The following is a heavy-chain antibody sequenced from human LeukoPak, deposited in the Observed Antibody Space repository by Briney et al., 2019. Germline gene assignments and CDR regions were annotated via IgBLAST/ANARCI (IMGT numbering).Heavy chain of an antibody. D-gene: IGHD1-26*01. J-gene: IGHJ4*02. CDR3: ASDPTLGGSPFYFDY. V-gene: IGHV1-18*01. CDR2: ISSYNGNT. CDR1: DYTFTSYG. Sequence: ASVNVSCKASDYTFTSYGLSWVRQAPGQGLGWMGWISSYNGNTNYAQKLQGRGTMHTDTSKSTAYMELRSLRSDDTAVYYCASDPTLGGSPFYFDYWGQGTLVTVSS.